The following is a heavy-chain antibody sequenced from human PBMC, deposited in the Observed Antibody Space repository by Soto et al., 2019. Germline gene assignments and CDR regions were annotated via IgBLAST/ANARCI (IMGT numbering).Heavy chain of an antibody. CDR2: IRKKVNSYTT. V-gene: IGHV3-72*01. CDR3: VRADVVQGYWYFHL. CDR1: GFTFSDHY. Sequence: EVQLVESGGGLVQPGGSLRLSCVASGFTFSDHYMDWVRQAPGKGLEWVGRIRKKVNSYTTEYAASVKGRFTISRDDSRGSLYLQMNSLKTEDTAVYYCVRADVVQGYWYFHLWGRGTLVAVSS. D-gene: IGHD2-21*01. J-gene: IGHJ2*01.